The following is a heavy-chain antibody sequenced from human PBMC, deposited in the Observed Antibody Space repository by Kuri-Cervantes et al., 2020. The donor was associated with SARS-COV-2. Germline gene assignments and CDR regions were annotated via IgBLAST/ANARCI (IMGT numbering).Heavy chain of an antibody. D-gene: IGHD6-13*01. CDR2: ISSSSSYI. CDR3: ARERGSSWYSSKAFDI. J-gene: IGHJ3*02. Sequence: GGSLRLSCAASGFTFSSYSMNWVRQAPGKGLEWVSSISSSSSYIYYADSVKGRFTISRDNAKNSLYLQMNSLRAEDTAVYYCARERGSSWYSSKAFDIWGQGTMVTDSS. CDR1: GFTFSSYS. V-gene: IGHV3-21*01.